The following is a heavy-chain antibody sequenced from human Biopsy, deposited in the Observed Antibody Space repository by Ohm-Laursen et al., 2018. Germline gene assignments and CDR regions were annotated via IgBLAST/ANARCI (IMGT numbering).Heavy chain of an antibody. J-gene: IGHJ5*02. CDR1: GGSISSGGSY. V-gene: IGHV4-31*01. Sequence: TLSLTCTVSGGSISSGGSYWSWIRQRPGKGLEWIGYIFNSANTYYNPSLKNLITISGDTSNNQFSLKLNSVTAADTAVYYCARGDYFDSNGYFWFDPWGQGTLVTVSS. D-gene: IGHD3-22*01. CDR2: IFNSANT. CDR3: ARGDYFDSNGYFWFDP.